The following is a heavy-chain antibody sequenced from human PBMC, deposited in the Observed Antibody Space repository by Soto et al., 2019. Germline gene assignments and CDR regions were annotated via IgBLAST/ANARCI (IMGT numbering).Heavy chain of an antibody. CDR1: GGSLSGYY. V-gene: IGHV4-34*01. J-gene: IGHJ6*02. CDR2: INHRGSS. CDR3: ARSDNRNSLYGVDV. D-gene: IGHD1-7*01. Sequence: PSETLSLTCAVNGGSLSGYYWSWIRQSPGKWLEWIGEINHRGSSDYNPSLKSRVTLSIDASMNHVTLELTSVTAADTAVYYCARSDNRNSLYGVDVWGQGTAVTVSS.